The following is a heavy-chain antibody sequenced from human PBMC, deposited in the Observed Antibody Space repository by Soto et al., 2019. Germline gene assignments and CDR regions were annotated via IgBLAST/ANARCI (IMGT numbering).Heavy chain of an antibody. CDR1: GYTFTGYY. CDR2: INPNSGGT. J-gene: IGHJ6*02. V-gene: IGHV1-2*02. CDR3: ARGITIFGEYGMDV. D-gene: IGHD3-3*01. Sequence: ASVKVSCKASGYTFTGYYVHWVRQAPGQGLEWMGWINPNSGGTNYAQKFQGRVTMTRDTSISTAYMELSRLRSDDTAVYYCARGITIFGEYGMDVWGQGTTVTVSS.